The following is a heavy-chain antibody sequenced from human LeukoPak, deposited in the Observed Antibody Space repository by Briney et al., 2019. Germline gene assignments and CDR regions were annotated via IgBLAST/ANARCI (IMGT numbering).Heavy chain of an antibody. V-gene: IGHV5-51*01. CDR1: GYSFTSYW. J-gene: IGHJ4*02. CDR3: ARSNSGSYWSTGSFDY. CDR2: IYPGDSDT. D-gene: IGHD1-26*01. Sequence: GESLKISCKGSGYSFTSYWIGWVRQMPGKGLEWMGIIYPGDSDTRYSPSFQGQVTISADKSISTAYLQWSSLKASDTAMYYCARSNSGSYWSTGSFDYWGQGTLVTVSS.